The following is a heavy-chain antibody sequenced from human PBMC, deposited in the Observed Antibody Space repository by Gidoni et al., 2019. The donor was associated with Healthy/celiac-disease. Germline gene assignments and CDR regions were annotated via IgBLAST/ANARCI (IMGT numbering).Heavy chain of an antibody. CDR2: IKSKTDGGTT. D-gene: IGHD1-7*01. CDR3: TTETLNYGSGGY. J-gene: IGHJ4*02. V-gene: IGHV3-15*01. Sequence: EVQLVESGGGLVKPGGSLSLSCSASGFTFSDVWMTWVRQAPGKGLECVGRIKSKTDGGTTDYAAPVKGRFTISRDDSKSTLYLQMNSLRTEDTAVYYCTTETLNYGSGGYWGQGTLVTVSS. CDR1: GFTFSDVW.